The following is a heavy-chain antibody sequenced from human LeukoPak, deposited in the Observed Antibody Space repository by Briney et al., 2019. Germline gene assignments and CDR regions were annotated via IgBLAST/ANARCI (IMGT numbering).Heavy chain of an antibody. J-gene: IGHJ5*02. D-gene: IGHD3-3*01. V-gene: IGHV4-31*03. CDR2: IYYSGST. Sequence: SETLSLTCTVFGGSISSGGYSWSWIRQHPGKGLEWIGYIYYSGSTYYNPSLKSRVTISVDTSKNQFSLKLSSVTAADTAVYYCARAPEYYDFGEAYNWFDPWGQGTLVTVSS. CDR3: ARAPEYYDFGEAYNWFDP. CDR1: GGSISSGGYS.